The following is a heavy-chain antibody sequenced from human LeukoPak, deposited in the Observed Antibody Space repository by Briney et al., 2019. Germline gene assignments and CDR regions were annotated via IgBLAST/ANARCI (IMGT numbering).Heavy chain of an antibody. J-gene: IGHJ5*02. Sequence: SVKVSCKASGYTFTSYGISWVRQAPGQGLEWMGGIIPIFGTANYAQKFQGRVTITADESTSTAYMELSSLRSEDTAVYYCASGTGSYRRNWFDPWGQGTLVTVSS. CDR1: GYTFTSYG. CDR3: ASGTGSYRRNWFDP. V-gene: IGHV1-69*13. CDR2: IIPIFGTA. D-gene: IGHD3-16*02.